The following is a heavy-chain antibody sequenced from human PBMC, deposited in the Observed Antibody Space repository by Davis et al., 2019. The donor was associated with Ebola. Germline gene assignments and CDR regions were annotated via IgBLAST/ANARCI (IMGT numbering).Heavy chain of an antibody. CDR1: GGSFSGYY. Sequence: SETLSLTCGVYGGSFSGYYWSWIRQPPGKGLEWIGEINHSGSTNYNPSLKSRVTISVDTSKNQFSLKLSSVTAADTAVYYCARSGVVVTTGWFDPWGQGTLVTVSS. CDR2: INHSGST. V-gene: IGHV4-34*01. D-gene: IGHD3-22*01. J-gene: IGHJ5*02. CDR3: ARSGVVVTTGWFDP.